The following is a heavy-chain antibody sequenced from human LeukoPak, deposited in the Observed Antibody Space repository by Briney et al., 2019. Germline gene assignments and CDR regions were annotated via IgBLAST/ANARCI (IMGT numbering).Heavy chain of an antibody. CDR3: AREWYDYGGDSGGY. D-gene: IGHD4-23*01. J-gene: IGHJ4*02. CDR1: GCTFNGHW. CDR2: IKEDGRQA. Sequence: GGSLRLSCAASGCTFNGHWLTWVRQAPGKGLEWVASIKEDGRQAHYVDSVKGRFTISRGNTKNSLYLQMNSLRIDDSAVYYCAREWYDYGGDSGGYWGQGTLVTVSS. V-gene: IGHV3-7*01.